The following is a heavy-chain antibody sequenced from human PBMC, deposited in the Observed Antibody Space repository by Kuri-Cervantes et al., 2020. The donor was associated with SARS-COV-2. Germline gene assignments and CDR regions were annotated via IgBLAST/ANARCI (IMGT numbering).Heavy chain of an antibody. CDR3: TSRRSSGYYYPEHFDY. V-gene: IGHV3-49*04. J-gene: IGHJ4*02. D-gene: IGHD3-22*01. CDR1: GFTFSSYW. Sequence: GGSLRLSCAASGFTFSSYWMGWVRQAPGKGLEWVGFIRSKAYGGTTEYAASVKGRFTISRDDSKSIAYLQMNSLKAEDTAVYYCTSRRSSGYYYPEHFDYWGQGTLVTVSS. CDR2: IRSKAYGGTT.